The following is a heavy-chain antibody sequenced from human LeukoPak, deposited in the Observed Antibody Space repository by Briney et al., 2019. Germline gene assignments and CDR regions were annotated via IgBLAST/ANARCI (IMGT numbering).Heavy chain of an antibody. D-gene: IGHD3-9*01. J-gene: IGHJ4*02. V-gene: IGHV1-8*01. CDR1: GYPFNTYH. CDR2: MNPDSGNT. Sequence: ASVKVSCKTSGYPFNTYHLNWVRQATGQGLEWMGWMNPDSGNTGYAQKFQGRVTMTRDTSISTAYMELSSLTSEDTAIYYCARISTGDTRGYWGQGTLVTVSS. CDR3: ARISTGDTRGY.